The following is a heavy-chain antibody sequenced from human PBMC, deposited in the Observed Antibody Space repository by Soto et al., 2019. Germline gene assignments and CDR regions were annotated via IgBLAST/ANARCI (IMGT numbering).Heavy chain of an antibody. CDR1: GGSFSGYY. CDR2: INHSGST. CDR3: ARGQSSSSSRYYYMDV. J-gene: IGHJ6*03. D-gene: IGHD6-6*01. Sequence: SETLSLTCAVSGGSFSGYYWSWIRQPPGKGLEWIGEINHSGSTNYNPSLKSRVTISVDTSKNQFSLKLSSVTAADTAVYYCARGQSSSSSRYYYMDVWGKGTTVTVSS. V-gene: IGHV4-34*01.